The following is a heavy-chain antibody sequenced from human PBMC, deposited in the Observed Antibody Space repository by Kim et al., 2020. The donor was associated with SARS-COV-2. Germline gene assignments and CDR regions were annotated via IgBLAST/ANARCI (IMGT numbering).Heavy chain of an antibody. D-gene: IGHD4-17*01. J-gene: IGHJ6*02. CDR2: IYYSGST. CDR3: ARHSGVLYGDYYGMDV. V-gene: IGHV4-59*08. Sequence: SETLSLTCTVSGGSISSYYWSWIRQPPGKGLEWIGYIYYSGSTNYNPSLKSRVTISVDTSKNQFSLKLSSVTAADTAVYYCARHSGVLYGDYYGMDVWGQGTTVTVSS. CDR1: GGSISSYY.